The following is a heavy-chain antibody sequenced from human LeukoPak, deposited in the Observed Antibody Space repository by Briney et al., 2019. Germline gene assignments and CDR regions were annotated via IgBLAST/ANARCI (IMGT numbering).Heavy chain of an antibody. D-gene: IGHD3-22*01. V-gene: IGHV3-23*01. CDR3: ARLPTFYYDSSHYHYDY. J-gene: IGHJ4*02. CDR1: GFTFQNYA. Sequence: GGSLRLSCAASGFTFQNYAMSWVRQAPGKGLEWASSISGSGPSTDYADSVKGRFTISRDKSKNTLYLQMNSLRAEDTAAYYCARLPTFYYDSSHYHYDYWGQGMLVTVSS. CDR2: ISGSGPST.